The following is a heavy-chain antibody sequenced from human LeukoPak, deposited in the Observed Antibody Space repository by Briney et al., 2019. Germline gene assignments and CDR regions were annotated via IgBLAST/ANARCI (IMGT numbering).Heavy chain of an antibody. CDR1: GYTFTSYS. CDR2: INPSGGTT. J-gene: IGHJ3*02. D-gene: IGHD3-10*01. V-gene: IGHV1-46*01. CDR3: TREGIYSPDPSSYHRYPFDI. Sequence: ASVKVSCKASGYTFTSYSMHWVRQAPGQGLEWMGIINPSGGTTTYAQKFQGRVSMTRDTSTSTVYMELSSLRSEDTAVYYCTREGIYSPDPSSYHRYPFDIWGQGTVVSVSS.